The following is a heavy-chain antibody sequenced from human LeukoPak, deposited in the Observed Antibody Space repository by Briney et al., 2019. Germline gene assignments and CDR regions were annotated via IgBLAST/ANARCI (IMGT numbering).Heavy chain of an antibody. CDR3: ARAHSGSYYVGGTSIDY. D-gene: IGHD1-26*01. J-gene: IGHJ4*02. CDR1: GGSISSGGYY. CDR2: IYHSGST. V-gene: IGHV4-30-2*01. Sequence: PSGTLSLTCAVSGGSISSGGYYWSWIRQPPGKGLEWIGYIYHSGSTYYNSSLKSRVTISVDRSKNQFSLKLSSVTAADTAVYYCARAHSGSYYVGGTSIDYWGQGTLVTVSS.